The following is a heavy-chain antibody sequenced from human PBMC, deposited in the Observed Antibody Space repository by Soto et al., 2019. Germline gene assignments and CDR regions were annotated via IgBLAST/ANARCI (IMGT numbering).Heavy chain of an antibody. CDR3: ARGNTYYDFWSGPGWFDP. D-gene: IGHD3-3*01. CDR1: GGTFSSYA. Sequence: ASVKVSCKASGGTFSSYAISWVRQAPGQGLEWMGGIIPIFGTANYAQKFQGRVTITADESTSTAYMELSSLRSEDTAVYYCARGNTYYDFWSGPGWFDPWGQGTLVTVSS. V-gene: IGHV1-69*13. J-gene: IGHJ5*02. CDR2: IIPIFGTA.